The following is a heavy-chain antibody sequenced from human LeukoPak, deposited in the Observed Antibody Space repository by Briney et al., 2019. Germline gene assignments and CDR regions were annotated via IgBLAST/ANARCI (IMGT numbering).Heavy chain of an antibody. CDR1: GFTFSSYA. CDR3: AKQPAPYSSSWYYFDY. D-gene: IGHD6-13*01. CDR2: ISGSGGST. Sequence: GSLRLSCAAPGFTFSSYAMGWVRQAPGKGLEWVSAISGSGGSTYYADSVKGRFTISRDNSKNTLYLQMNSLRAEDTAVYYCAKQPAPYSSSWYYFDYWGQGTLVTVSS. V-gene: IGHV3-23*01. J-gene: IGHJ4*02.